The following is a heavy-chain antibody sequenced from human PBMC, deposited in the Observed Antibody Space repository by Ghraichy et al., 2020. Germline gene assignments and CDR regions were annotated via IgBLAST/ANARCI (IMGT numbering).Heavy chain of an antibody. D-gene: IGHD3-9*01. V-gene: IGHV1-69*05. CDR2: IIPIFGTA. J-gene: IGHJ4*02. CDR3: YMDILTGYSDFDY. CDR1: GGTFSSYA. Sequence: SVKVSCKASGGTFSSYAISWVRQAPGQGLEWMGGIIPIFGTANYAQKFQGRVTITTDESTSTAYMELSSLRSEDTAVYYCYMDILTGYSDFDYWGQGTLVTVSS.